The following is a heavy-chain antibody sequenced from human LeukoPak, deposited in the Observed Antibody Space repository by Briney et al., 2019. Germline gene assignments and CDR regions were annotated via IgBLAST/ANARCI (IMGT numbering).Heavy chain of an antibody. CDR2: ISGSGGST. V-gene: IGHV3-23*01. CDR1: GFTFSSYA. CDR3: AKGIRSSWYYFDY. J-gene: IGHJ4*02. D-gene: IGHD6-13*01. Sequence: GGSLRLSCAASGFTFSSYAINWVRQAPGKGLEWVSAISGSGGSTYYADSVKGRFTISRDNSKNTLYLQMNSLRAEDTAVYYCAKGIRSSWYYFDYWGQGTLVTVSS.